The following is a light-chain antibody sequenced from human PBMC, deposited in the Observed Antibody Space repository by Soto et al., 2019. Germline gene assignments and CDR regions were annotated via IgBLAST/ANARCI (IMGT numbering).Light chain of an antibody. CDR1: SSDVGSYIL. CDR2: EGS. V-gene: IGLV2-23*03. Sequence: QSALTQPASVSGSPGQSITISCTGTSSDVGSYILVSWYQQHPGKAPKLMIYEGSKRPSGVSNRFSGSKSGNTASLTISGLQAEDEADYYCSSYAGSSTFVVFGGGTKLTVL. CDR3: SSYAGSSTFVV. J-gene: IGLJ2*01.